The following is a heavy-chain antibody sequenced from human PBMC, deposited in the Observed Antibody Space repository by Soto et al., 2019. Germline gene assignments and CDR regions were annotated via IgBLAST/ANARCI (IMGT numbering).Heavy chain of an antibody. Sequence: EVQLVESGGGLVQPGGSLRLSCAASGFTFTSYWMSWVRQAPGQGLEWVANIKHDGSEKYYVDSVKGRFIISRDNAKNSLYLQMNSLRAEDTAVYYCARLPWTYLHNSFDHFGQGSLVTVSS. CDR2: IKHDGSEK. D-gene: IGHD1-7*01. J-gene: IGHJ5*02. V-gene: IGHV3-7*01. CDR3: ARLPWTYLHNSFDH. CDR1: GFTFTSYW.